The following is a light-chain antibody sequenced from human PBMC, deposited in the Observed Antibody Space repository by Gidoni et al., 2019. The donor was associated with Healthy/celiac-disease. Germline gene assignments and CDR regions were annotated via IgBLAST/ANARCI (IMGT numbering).Light chain of an antibody. J-gene: IGKJ1*01. CDR3: QQYNNWPRT. Sequence: EIVMTQSPATLSVSPGERATISCRASQSVSSNFAWYQQKPGQAPRLLIYGASTRATGIPARFSGSGSGTEFTLTISSLQSEDFAVYYCQQYNNWPRTFGQGTKVEIK. V-gene: IGKV3-15*01. CDR2: GAS. CDR1: QSVSSN.